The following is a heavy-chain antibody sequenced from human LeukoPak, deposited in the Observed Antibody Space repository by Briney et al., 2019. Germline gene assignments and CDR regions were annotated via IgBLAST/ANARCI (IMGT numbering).Heavy chain of an antibody. CDR2: IKQDESEK. Sequence: PGGSLRLSCAASRFNFRSYWMSWVRQAPGKGLEWVANIKQDESEKYYVDSVEGRFTTSRDNARNSLYLQMNSLRVEDTAVYFCATLDDSGFLDHWGQGTLVTVSS. CDR3: ATLDDSGFLDH. D-gene: IGHD3-10*01. CDR1: RFNFRSYW. V-gene: IGHV3-7*01. J-gene: IGHJ1*01.